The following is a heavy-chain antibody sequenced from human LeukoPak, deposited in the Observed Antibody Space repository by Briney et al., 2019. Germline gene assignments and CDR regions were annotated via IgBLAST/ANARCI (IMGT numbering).Heavy chain of an antibody. Sequence: ASVKVSCKASVYTFTSYYMHWVRQAPGQGLEWMGIINPSGGSTSYAQKFQGRVTMTRDTSTSTVYMELSSLRSEDTAVYYCARDNSGVPAAIYYFDYWGQGTLVTVSS. CDR2: INPSGGST. J-gene: IGHJ4*02. CDR3: ARDNSGVPAAIYYFDY. D-gene: IGHD2-2*01. V-gene: IGHV1-46*01. CDR1: VYTFTSYY.